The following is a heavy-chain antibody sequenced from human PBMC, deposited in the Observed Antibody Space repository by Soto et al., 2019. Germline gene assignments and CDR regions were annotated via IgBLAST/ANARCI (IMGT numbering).Heavy chain of an antibody. CDR3: ARGRKTAARPRFYY. D-gene: IGHD6-6*01. V-gene: IGHV4-34*01. J-gene: IGHJ4*02. Sequence: SETLSLTCAVYGGSFSGYYWSWIRQPPGKGLEWIGEINHSGSTNYNPSLKSRVTISVDTSKNQFSLKLSSVTAADTAVYYCARGRKTAARPRFYYWGQGALVPVSS. CDR2: INHSGST. CDR1: GGSFSGYY.